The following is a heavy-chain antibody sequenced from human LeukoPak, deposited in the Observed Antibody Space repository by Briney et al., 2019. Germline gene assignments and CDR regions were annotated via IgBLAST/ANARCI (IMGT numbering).Heavy chain of an antibody. CDR3: ARDPWGSGYYPSY. Sequence: AASVKVSCKASGGTFSSYAISWVRQAPGQGLEWMGGIIPIFGTANYAQKFQGRVTITTDESTSTAYMELSSLRSEDTAVYYCARDPWGSGYYPSYWGQGTLVTVSS. J-gene: IGHJ4*02. D-gene: IGHD3-22*01. CDR2: IIPIFGTA. CDR1: GGTFSSYA. V-gene: IGHV1-69*05.